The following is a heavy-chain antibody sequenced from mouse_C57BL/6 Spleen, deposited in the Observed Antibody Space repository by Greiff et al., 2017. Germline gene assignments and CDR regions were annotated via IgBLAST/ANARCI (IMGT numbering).Heavy chain of an antibody. D-gene: IGHD1-1*01. CDR1: GFTFSDYG. CDR3: ARRTLLTTVVAPGYFDV. CDR2: ISSGSSTI. Sequence: EVQGVESGGGLVKPGGSLKLSCAASGFTFSDYGMHWVRQAPETGLEWVAYISSGSSTIYYADTVKGRFTISRDNAKNTLFLQMTSLRSEDTAMYYCARRTLLTTVVAPGYFDVWGTGTTVTVSS. J-gene: IGHJ1*03. V-gene: IGHV5-17*01.